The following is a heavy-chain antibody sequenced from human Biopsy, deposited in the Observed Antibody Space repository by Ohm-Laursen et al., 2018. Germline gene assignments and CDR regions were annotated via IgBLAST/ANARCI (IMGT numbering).Heavy chain of an antibody. D-gene: IGHD5/OR15-5a*01. V-gene: IGHV1-69*01. J-gene: IGHJ6*02. CDR1: GGTFNNYP. CDR2: ILPPFRTT. Sequence: SSVKVSCKASGGTFNNYPLSWVRKAPGQGLEWMGGILPPFRTTHYAQKFQGRVSITADDSISTAYMELSSLRAEDTAVYYCAKDLSVYYYYGIDVWGQGTTVTVSS. CDR3: AKDLSVYYYYGIDV.